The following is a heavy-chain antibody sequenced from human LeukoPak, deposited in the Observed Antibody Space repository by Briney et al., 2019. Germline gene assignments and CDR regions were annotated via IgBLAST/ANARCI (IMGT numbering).Heavy chain of an antibody. V-gene: IGHV4-4*07. CDR1: GGSISSYY. D-gene: IGHD5-18*01. CDR2: IYTSGST. CDR3: ARSNTAMVDY. J-gene: IGHJ4*02. Sequence: SETLSLTCSVSGGSISSYYWSWIRQPAGKGLEWIGRIYTSGSTNYNPSLKSRLTMSVDTANDQFSLKLSSVTAADTAMYYCARSNTAMVDYWGQGTLVTVSS.